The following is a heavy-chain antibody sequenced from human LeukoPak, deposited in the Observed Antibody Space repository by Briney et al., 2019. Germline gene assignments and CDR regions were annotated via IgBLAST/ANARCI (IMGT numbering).Heavy chain of an antibody. J-gene: IGHJ6*03. CDR2: IKQDGSEK. Sequence: GGSLRLSCAVSGFTFSTYWMTWVRQAPGKGLEWVANIKQDGSEKYYVDSVKGRFTISRDNAKNSLYLQMNSLRAEDTAVYYCARSGRQLLYINDYYYHMDVWGKGTTVTVS. CDR3: ARSGRQLLYINDYYYHMDV. V-gene: IGHV3-7*01. D-gene: IGHD2-2*02. CDR1: GFTFSTYW.